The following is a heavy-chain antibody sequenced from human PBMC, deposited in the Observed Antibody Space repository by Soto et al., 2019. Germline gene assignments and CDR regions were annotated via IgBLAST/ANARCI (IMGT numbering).Heavy chain of an antibody. D-gene: IGHD3-10*01. CDR2: VSSSSTYI. Sequence: EVQVVESGGGLVKPGGSLRLSCAASGFSFSTYSMNWVRQTPGKGLEWVSSVSSSSTYIYYADSVKGRFTISRDNARNSLFLQMNSLRVEGTAVYYCAGEPMYYYGLDVWGQGTTVTVSS. J-gene: IGHJ6*02. CDR3: AGEPMYYYGLDV. CDR1: GFSFSTYS. V-gene: IGHV3-21*01.